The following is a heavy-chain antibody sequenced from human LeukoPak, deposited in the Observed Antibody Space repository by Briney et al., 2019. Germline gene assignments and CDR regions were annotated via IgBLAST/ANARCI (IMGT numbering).Heavy chain of an antibody. V-gene: IGHV3-7*01. CDR2: IRQDGNEE. CDR3: ARDKIVGPTNLDY. J-gene: IGHJ4*02. Sequence: GGSLRLSCTASGFSFSNYWMSWVRQIPGKGLECVANIRQDGNEEYYVDSVKGRFTISRDNAKNSLYLQMNSLRAEDTAIYYCARDKIVGPTNLDYWGQGTLVTVSS. D-gene: IGHD1-26*01. CDR1: GFSFSNYW.